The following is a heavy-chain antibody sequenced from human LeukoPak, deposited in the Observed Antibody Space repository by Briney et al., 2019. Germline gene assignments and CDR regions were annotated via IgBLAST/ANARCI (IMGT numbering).Heavy chain of an antibody. CDR1: GFTFSSYA. D-gene: IGHD3-22*01. CDR2: ISGSGAST. Sequence: PGGSLRLSCAASGFTFSSYAMNWVRQAPGKGLEWVSIISGSGASTYNTDSVKGRFTISRDDSRNTLNLQMNSLRAEDTALYYCATGLYEDSAYYLVYWGQGTLVTVSS. CDR3: ATGLYEDSAYYLVY. J-gene: IGHJ4*02. V-gene: IGHV3-23*01.